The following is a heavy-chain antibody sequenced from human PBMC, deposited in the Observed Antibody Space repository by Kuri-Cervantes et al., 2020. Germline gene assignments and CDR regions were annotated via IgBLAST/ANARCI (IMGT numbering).Heavy chain of an antibody. Sequence: SCAVSGGSISSGGYSWSWIRQPPGKGLEWIGYIYHSGSTYYNPSLKSRVTISVDRSKNQFSLKLSSVTAADTAVYYCARGDVTKNTVDFDYWGQGTLVTVSS. CDR2: IYHSGST. CDR1: GGSISSGGYS. CDR3: ARGDVTKNTVDFDY. J-gene: IGHJ4*02. V-gene: IGHV4-30-2*01. D-gene: IGHD2-21*02.